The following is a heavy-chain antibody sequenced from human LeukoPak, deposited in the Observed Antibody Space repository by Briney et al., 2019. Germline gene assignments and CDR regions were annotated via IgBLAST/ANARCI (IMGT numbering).Heavy chain of an antibody. CDR2: ISAYNGNT. CDR3: ARGSQDSNHYYYYYMDV. CDR1: GYTFTSYG. Sequence: ASVKVSCKASGYTFTSYGISWVRQAPGQGLEWMGWISAYNGNTNYAQKLQGRVTMTPDTSTSTAYMELSSLRSDDTAVYYCARGSQDSNHYYYYYMDVWGKGTTVTVSS. D-gene: IGHD4-11*01. V-gene: IGHV1-18*01. J-gene: IGHJ6*03.